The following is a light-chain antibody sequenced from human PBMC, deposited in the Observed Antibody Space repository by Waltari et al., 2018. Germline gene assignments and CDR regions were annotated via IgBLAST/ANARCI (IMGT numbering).Light chain of an antibody. CDR1: QSVRRT. CDR3: QKYGTLPAT. Sequence: IVLTQSPGTLSVSPGARATPSCRASQSVRRTLAGYQQKPGQAPRLLIYDASTRSTGVPDRFSCSGFGTDFSLTISRLEPEDFAVYYCQKYGTLPATFGQGTKVEIK. CDR2: DAS. J-gene: IGKJ1*01. V-gene: IGKV3-20*01.